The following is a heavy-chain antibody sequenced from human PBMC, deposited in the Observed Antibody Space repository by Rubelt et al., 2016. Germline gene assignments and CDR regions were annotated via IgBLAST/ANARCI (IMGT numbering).Heavy chain of an antibody. CDR1: GFTFSSYV. CDR2: ISSSGGST. CDR3: AKDEGIVVVVAAGFDY. D-gene: IGHD2-15*01. J-gene: IGHJ4*02. V-gene: IGHV3-23*01. Sequence: SGFTFSSYVMSWVRQAPGKGLEWVSAISSSGGSTYFADSVKGRFTISRDNSKNTLFLQMNSLRAEDTAVYYCAKDEGIVVVVAAGFDYWGQGTLVTVSS.